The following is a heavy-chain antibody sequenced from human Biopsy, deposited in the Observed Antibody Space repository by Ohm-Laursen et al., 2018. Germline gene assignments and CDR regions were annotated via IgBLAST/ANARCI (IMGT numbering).Heavy chain of an antibody. CDR3: AKDQLHTTSSVGAAFEI. J-gene: IGHJ3*02. V-gene: IGHV1-69*04. CDR1: GGTFGGSP. D-gene: IGHD1-7*01. CDR2: IIPLFGLT. Sequence: SSVKVSCKASGGTFGGSPITWLRQAPGQGLWGIGKIIPLFGLTTYAPRFQGRVTVTADTSTNTVYMDLSSLRSEDTAVYYCAKDQLHTTSSVGAAFEIWGPGTLVTVS.